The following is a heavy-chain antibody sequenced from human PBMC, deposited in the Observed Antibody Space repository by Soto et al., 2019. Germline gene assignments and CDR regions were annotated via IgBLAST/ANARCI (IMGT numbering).Heavy chain of an antibody. CDR1: GGSISSGDYY. V-gene: IGHV4-30-4*01. J-gene: IGHJ2*01. CDR2: IYYSGST. CDR3: ARGEGYSSSWYEGQFWYFDL. D-gene: IGHD6-13*01. Sequence: QVQLQESGPGLVKPSQTLSLTCTVSGGSISSGDYYWSWIRQPPGKGLEWIGYIYYSGSTYYNPSLQSRVTISVDTSKNQFSRRLSSVTAADTAVYYCARGEGYSSSWYEGQFWYFDLWGRGTLVTVS.